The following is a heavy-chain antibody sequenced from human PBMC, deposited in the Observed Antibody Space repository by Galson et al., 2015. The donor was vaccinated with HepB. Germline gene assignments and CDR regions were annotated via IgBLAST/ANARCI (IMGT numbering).Heavy chain of an antibody. Sequence: SVKVSCKASGYTFTSYDINWVRQATGQGLEWMGWMNPNSCNTGYAQKFQGRVTMTRNTSISTAYMELSSLRSEDTAVYYCARAWYSSGWPDYWGQGTLVTVSS. V-gene: IGHV1-8*01. J-gene: IGHJ4*02. CDR1: GYTFTSYD. CDR3: ARAWYSSGWPDY. CDR2: MNPNSCNT. D-gene: IGHD6-19*01.